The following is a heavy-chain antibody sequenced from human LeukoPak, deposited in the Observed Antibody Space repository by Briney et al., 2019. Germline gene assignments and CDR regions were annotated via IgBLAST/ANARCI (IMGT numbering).Heavy chain of an antibody. CDR3: ARGPIAVAGFDAFDI. CDR1: GGSISSGGYS. V-gene: IGHV4-30-2*01. Sequence: SQTLSLTCAVSGGSISSGGYSWSWIRQPPGKGLEWMGYIYHSGSTYYNPSLKSRVTISVDRSKNQFSLKLSSVTAADTAVYYCARGPIAVAGFDAFDIWGQGTMVTVSS. J-gene: IGHJ3*02. CDR2: IYHSGST. D-gene: IGHD6-19*01.